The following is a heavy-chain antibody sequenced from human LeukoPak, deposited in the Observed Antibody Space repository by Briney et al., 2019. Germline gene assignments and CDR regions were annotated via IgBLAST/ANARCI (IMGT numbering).Heavy chain of an antibody. CDR2: INPNSGGT. Sequence: ASVNVSCKASVYTFTGYYMHWVRQAPGQGLEWMGWINPNSGGTNCAHKFQGRVTMTRDTSISTAYMELSRLRSDDTAVYYCAIPLGYCSGGSCYDGVNWFDPWGQGTLVTVSS. J-gene: IGHJ5*02. D-gene: IGHD2-15*01. CDR1: VYTFTGYY. V-gene: IGHV1-2*07. CDR3: AIPLGYCSGGSCYDGVNWFDP.